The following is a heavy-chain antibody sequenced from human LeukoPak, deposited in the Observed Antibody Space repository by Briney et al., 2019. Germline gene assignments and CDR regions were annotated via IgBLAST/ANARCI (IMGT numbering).Heavy chain of an antibody. CDR3: ARGLGGSDY. J-gene: IGHJ4*02. CDR1: GGSISSSSYY. CDR2: MYYSGST. V-gene: IGHV4-39*02. D-gene: IGHD2-15*01. Sequence: SETLSLTCTVSGGSISSSSYYWSWVRQPPGKGLEWIGSMYYSGSTYYSPSLRSRVTISVDTSKNHFSLKLSSVTAADTAVFYCARGLGGSDYWGQGTLVTVSS.